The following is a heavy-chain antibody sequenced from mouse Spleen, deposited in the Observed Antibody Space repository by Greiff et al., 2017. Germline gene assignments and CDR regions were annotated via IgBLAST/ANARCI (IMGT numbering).Heavy chain of an antibody. D-gene: IGHD1-2*01. V-gene: IGHV1-4*01. CDR2: INPSSGYT. CDR3: ARGGLLRPFDY. CDR1: GYTFTSYT. J-gene: IGHJ2*01. Sequence: VQLQQSGAELARPGASVKMSCKASGYTFTSYTMHWVKQRPGQGLEWIGYINPSSGYTKYNQKFKDKATLTADKSSSTAYMQLSSLTSEDSAVYYCARGGLLRPFDYWGQGTTLTVSS.